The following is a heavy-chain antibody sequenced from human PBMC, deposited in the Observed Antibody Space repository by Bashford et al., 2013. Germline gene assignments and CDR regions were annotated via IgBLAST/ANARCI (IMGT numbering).Heavy chain of an antibody. Sequence: VRQASRKGLEWVSGISGSGDSTYYTDSVKGRFTISRDNSKNTLYLQMNSLRAEDTAIYYCARSRGCSSSSCYEDYWGQGTLVTVSS. D-gene: IGHD2-2*01. CDR2: ISGSGDST. J-gene: IGHJ4*02. V-gene: IGHV3-23*01. CDR3: ARSRGCSSSSCYEDY.